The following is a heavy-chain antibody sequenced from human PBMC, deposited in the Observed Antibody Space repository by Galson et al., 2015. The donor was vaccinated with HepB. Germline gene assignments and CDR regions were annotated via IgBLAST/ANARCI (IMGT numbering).Heavy chain of an antibody. Sequence: SLRLSCAASGIPFSGYGMHWVRQAPGKGLEWVALISREGSETFYADSVKGRFTISRDNSKNTLYLQMASLRAEDSALYYCAKDLYYYDSSGPDSWGQGTLVTVSS. CDR2: ISREGSET. D-gene: IGHD3-22*01. J-gene: IGHJ4*02. V-gene: IGHV3-30*18. CDR3: AKDLYYYDSSGPDS. CDR1: GIPFSGYG.